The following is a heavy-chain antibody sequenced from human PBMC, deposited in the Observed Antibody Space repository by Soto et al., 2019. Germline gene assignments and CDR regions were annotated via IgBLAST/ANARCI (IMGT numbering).Heavy chain of an antibody. J-gene: IGHJ6*02. CDR2: IYPGDSDT. Sequence: GESLKISCKGSGYSFTSYWIGWVRQMPGKGLEWMGIIYPGDSDTRYSPSFQGQVTISADKSISTAYLQWSSLKASDTAMYYCARLYYYDSSGYHSNYYYYYGMDVWGQGTTVTVSS. D-gene: IGHD3-22*01. V-gene: IGHV5-51*01. CDR3: ARLYYYDSSGYHSNYYYYYGMDV. CDR1: GYSFTSYW.